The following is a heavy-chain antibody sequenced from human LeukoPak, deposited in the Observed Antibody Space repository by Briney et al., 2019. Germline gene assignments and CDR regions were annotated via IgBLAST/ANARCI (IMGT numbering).Heavy chain of an antibody. D-gene: IGHD6-19*01. Sequence: PSQTLSLTCAVSGGSISSGGYSWSWIRQPPGKGLEWIGYIYHSGSTYYDPSLKSRVTISVDRSKNQFSLKLSSVTAADTAVYYCARVVAVAGNNSPKLDWFDPWGQGTLVTVSS. CDR2: IYHSGST. CDR1: GGSISSGGYS. V-gene: IGHV4-30-2*01. CDR3: ARVVAVAGNNSPKLDWFDP. J-gene: IGHJ5*02.